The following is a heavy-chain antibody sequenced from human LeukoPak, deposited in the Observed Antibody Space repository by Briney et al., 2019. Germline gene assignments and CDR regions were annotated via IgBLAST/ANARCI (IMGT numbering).Heavy chain of an antibody. J-gene: IGHJ6*04. CDR1: GGSISSGGYS. D-gene: IGHD3-16*01. Sequence: PSQTLSLTCAVSGGSISSGGYSWSWIRQPPGKGLEWIGYIYHSGSTYYNPSLKSRVTISVDRSKNQFSLRLSSVTAADTAVYYCARDWGAWPYYYGMDVWGKGTTVTVSS. CDR2: IYHSGST. CDR3: ARDWGAWPYYYGMDV. V-gene: IGHV4-30-2*01.